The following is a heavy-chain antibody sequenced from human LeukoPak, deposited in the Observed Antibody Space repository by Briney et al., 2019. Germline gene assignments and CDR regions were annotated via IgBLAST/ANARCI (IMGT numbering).Heavy chain of an antibody. CDR2: INHSGST. CDR1: GGSFSGYY. CDR3: ARGRNSSGWYRY. D-gene: IGHD6-19*01. V-gene: IGHV4-34*01. Sequence: SETLSLTCAVYGGSFSGYYWSWIRHPPGKGLEWIGEINHSGSTNYNPSLKSRVTISVDTSKNQFSLKLSSVTAADTAVYYCARGRNSSGWYRYWGQGPLVTVSS. J-gene: IGHJ4*02.